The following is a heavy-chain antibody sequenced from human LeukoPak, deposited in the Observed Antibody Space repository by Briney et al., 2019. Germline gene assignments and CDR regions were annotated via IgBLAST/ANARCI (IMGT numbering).Heavy chain of an antibody. V-gene: IGHV3-33*01. CDR1: GFTFSNYG. Sequence: GGSLRLSCAASGFTFSNYGMHWVRQAPGKGLEWVAVMFYDGSNKYYADSVKGRFTISRDNAKNSLYLQMNSLRAEDTAVYYCARDYLGWFDPWGQGTLVTVSS. CDR2: MFYDGSNK. J-gene: IGHJ5*02. CDR3: ARDYLGWFDP.